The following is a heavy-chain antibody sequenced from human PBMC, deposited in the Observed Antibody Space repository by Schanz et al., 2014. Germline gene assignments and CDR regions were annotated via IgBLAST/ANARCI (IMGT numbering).Heavy chain of an antibody. CDR3: ARQFYDILTGYWFPYYFDY. D-gene: IGHD3-9*01. CDR1: GGSISSSNYY. Sequence: QLQLQESGPGLVKPSETLSLTCTVSGGSISSSNYYWGWIRQPPGKGLEWIESIYYSGSTYYNPSFKSRVTTSVDTSKNQFSRKLSSVPAADTAVYYCARQFYDILTGYWFPYYFDYWGQGTLVTVSS. V-gene: IGHV4-39*01. CDR2: IYYSGST. J-gene: IGHJ4*02.